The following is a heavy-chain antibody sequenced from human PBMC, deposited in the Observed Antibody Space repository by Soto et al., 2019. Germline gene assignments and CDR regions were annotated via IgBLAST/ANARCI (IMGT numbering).Heavy chain of an antibody. V-gene: IGHV4-34*01. CDR2: INHSGST. CDR3: ARGSGWLVQVYYYYYYMDV. D-gene: IGHD6-19*01. CDR1: GGSFSGYH. J-gene: IGHJ6*03. Sequence: SETLSLTCAVYGGSFSGYHWSWIRQPPGKGLEWIGEINHSGSTNYNPSLKSRVTISVDTSKNQFSLKLSSVTAADTAVYYCARGSGWLVQVYYYYYYMDVWGKGTTVTVSS.